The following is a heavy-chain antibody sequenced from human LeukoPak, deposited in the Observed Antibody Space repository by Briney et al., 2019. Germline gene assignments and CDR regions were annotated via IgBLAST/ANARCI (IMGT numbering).Heavy chain of an antibody. V-gene: IGHV1-46*01. CDR3: AKGLFRLYSGTNSYDYAIDD. J-gene: IGHJ6*02. CDR1: ACSLTSYF. Sequence: ASVKVSCKGSACSLTSYFMDWHRQAPGQGLEWMGIINPSGGSTRYAQKFQGRVTMTRDTSTSTVYMELSSLRSEDTAVYYCAKGLFRLYSGTNSYDYAIDDWGQGTTVTVSS. CDR2: INPSGGST. D-gene: IGHD3-16*01.